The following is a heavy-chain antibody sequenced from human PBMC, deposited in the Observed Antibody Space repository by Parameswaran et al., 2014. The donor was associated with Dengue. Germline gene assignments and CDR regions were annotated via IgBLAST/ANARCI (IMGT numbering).Heavy chain of an antibody. D-gene: IGHD3-10*01. Sequence: WVRQAPGQGLEWMGRINPKSGGTSYAQKFQGKITMTRDTSITTAYMELSRLISDDTAVYYCARVYYYSSGSYYPYYFDYWGQGTPVTVSS. CDR3: ARVYYYSSGSYYPYYFDY. J-gene: IGHJ4*02. CDR2: INPKSGGT. V-gene: IGHV1-2*06.